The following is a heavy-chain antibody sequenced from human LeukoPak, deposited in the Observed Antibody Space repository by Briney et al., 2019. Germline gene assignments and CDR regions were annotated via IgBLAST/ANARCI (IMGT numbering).Heavy chain of an antibody. CDR2: IRYDGSDK. Sequence: GGSLRLSCEASGFTFTTYGMRWVRQVPGKGLEWVAFIRYDGSDKYYVDSVKGRFTISRDNAGSTLYLQMNSLRAEDTAVYYCAKDHSQSFDSWGQGTLVTVSS. CDR3: AKDHSQSFDS. V-gene: IGHV3-30*02. D-gene: IGHD2-21*01. J-gene: IGHJ4*02. CDR1: GFTFTTYG.